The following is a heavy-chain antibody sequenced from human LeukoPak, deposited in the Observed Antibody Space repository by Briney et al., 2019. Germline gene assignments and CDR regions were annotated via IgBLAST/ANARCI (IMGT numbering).Heavy chain of an antibody. D-gene: IGHD2-2*01. Sequence: SVKVSCTASGGTFGSYAISWVRQAPGQGLEWMGGIIPIFGTANYAQKFQGRVTITADESTSTAYMELSSLRSEDTAVYYCARDHSGYCSSTSCYVGGDWFDPWGQGTLVTVSS. CDR3: ARDHSGYCSSTSCYVGGDWFDP. J-gene: IGHJ5*02. CDR1: GGTFGSYA. V-gene: IGHV1-69*13. CDR2: IIPIFGTA.